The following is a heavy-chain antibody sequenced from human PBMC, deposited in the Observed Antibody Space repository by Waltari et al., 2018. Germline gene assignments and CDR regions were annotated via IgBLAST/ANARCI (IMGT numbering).Heavy chain of an antibody. CDR2: ISSSSSTI. Sequence: EVQLVESGGGLVQPGGSLRLSCAASGFTFSSYSMTWVRQAPGKGLEWVSYISSSSSTIYYADSVKGRFTISRDNAKNSLYLQMNSLRAEDTAVYYCARRGDYYFDYWGQGTLVTVSS. CDR1: GFTFSSYS. CDR3: ARRGDYYFDY. V-gene: IGHV3-48*01. J-gene: IGHJ4*02. D-gene: IGHD2-21*02.